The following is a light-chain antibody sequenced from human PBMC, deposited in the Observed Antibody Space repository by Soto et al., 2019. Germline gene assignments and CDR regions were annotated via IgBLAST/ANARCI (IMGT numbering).Light chain of an antibody. CDR1: QDISTW. CDR3: QQGDSFPFT. Sequence: DIQMTQSPSSVSASVGDRVTITCRASQDISTWEAWYQQKPGKAPKLLISAASTLQSGVPRRFSGSGSGTDFTLIISSLQPEDFATYFCQQGDSFPFTFGGGTKVQIK. J-gene: IGKJ4*01. CDR2: AAS. V-gene: IGKV1-12*01.